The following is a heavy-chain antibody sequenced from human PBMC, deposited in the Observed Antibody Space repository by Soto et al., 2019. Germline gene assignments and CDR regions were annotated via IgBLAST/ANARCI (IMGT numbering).Heavy chain of an antibody. CDR2: MNPNSGNT. CDR1: GYTFTSYD. D-gene: IGHD3-22*01. CDR3: ARGPGIYYDSSGYTQYGKDV. Sequence: ASVKVSCKASGYTFTSYDINWVRQATGQGLEWMGWMNPNSGNTGYAQKFQGRVTMTRNTSISTAYMELSSLRSEDTAVYYCARGPGIYYDSSGYTQYGKDVWGQGTTVTVSS. J-gene: IGHJ6*02. V-gene: IGHV1-8*01.